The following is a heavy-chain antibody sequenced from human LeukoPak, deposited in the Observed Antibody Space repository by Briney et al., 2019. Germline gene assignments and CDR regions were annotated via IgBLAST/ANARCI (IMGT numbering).Heavy chain of an antibody. V-gene: IGHV3-23*01. CDR2: ISGGGAYT. CDR1: GFTFSSYA. Sequence: GGSLRLSCAASGFTFSSYAMSWVRQAPGKGLEWVSAISGGGAYTYYADSVRGRFTISRDNSKNTLYLQMNSLRAEDTAVYYCAKVKEEGATIVTAFDIWGQGTMVTVSS. CDR3: AKVKEEGATIVTAFDI. D-gene: IGHD1-26*01. J-gene: IGHJ3*02.